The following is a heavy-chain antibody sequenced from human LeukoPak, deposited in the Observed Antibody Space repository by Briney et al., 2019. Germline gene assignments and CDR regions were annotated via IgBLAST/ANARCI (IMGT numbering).Heavy chain of an antibody. Sequence: GASVKVSCKASGYTFTSYYMNWVRQAPGQGLEWMGIINPSVGGISYAQKFQGRVTMTSDTSTSTVYMDLSSLGSEDTAVYYCARGPGRDGYNFQSYYGVDVWGQGTKVTVSS. D-gene: IGHD5-24*01. CDR3: ARGPGRDGYNFQSYYGVDV. CDR1: GYTFTSYY. J-gene: IGHJ6*02. V-gene: IGHV1-46*01. CDR2: INPSVGGI.